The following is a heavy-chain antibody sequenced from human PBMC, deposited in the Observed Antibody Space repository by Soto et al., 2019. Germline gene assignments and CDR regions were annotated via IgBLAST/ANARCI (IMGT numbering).Heavy chain of an antibody. V-gene: IGHV1-3*01. CDR3: ARVNYDFWSGLEHYGMDV. Sequence: ASVKVSCKASGYTFTSYAMHWVRQAPGQRLEWMGWINAGNGNTKYSQKFQGRVTITRDTSASTAYMELSSLRSEDTAAYYCARVNYDFWSGLEHYGMDVWGQGITVTVSS. D-gene: IGHD3-3*01. J-gene: IGHJ6*02. CDR1: GYTFTSYA. CDR2: INAGNGNT.